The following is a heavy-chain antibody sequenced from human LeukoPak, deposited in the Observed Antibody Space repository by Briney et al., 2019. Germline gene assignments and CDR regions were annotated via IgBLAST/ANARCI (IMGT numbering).Heavy chain of an antibody. CDR3: ARQGRLGEVAFDI. CDR1: GVSSTSYY. V-gene: IGHV4-59*08. D-gene: IGHD3-16*01. Sequence: SETLSLTCAVSGVSSTSYYWTWVRQPPGKGLEWLGYVYYSGSTNYDPSLQSRVTMSVDTSKNQFSLKLRSVTAADTAVYYCARQGRLGEVAFDIWGQGTLVTVSS. J-gene: IGHJ3*02. CDR2: VYYSGST.